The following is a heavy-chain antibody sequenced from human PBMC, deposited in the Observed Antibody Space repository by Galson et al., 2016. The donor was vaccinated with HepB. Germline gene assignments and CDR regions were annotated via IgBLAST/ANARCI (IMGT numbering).Heavy chain of an antibody. V-gene: IGHV3-33*01. CDR1: GFTFRSYG. J-gene: IGHJ6*02. Sequence: SLRLSCAASGFTFRSYGMHWVRQAPGKGLEWVAVIWYDGSNKYYADSVKGRFTISRDNSKNPLYLQMNSLTAEDTAVYYCAREGSLGPTGTTGGHGRDVWGQGTTVPVSS. CDR2: IWYDGSNK. D-gene: IGHD4-17*01. CDR3: AREGSLGPTGTTGGHGRDV.